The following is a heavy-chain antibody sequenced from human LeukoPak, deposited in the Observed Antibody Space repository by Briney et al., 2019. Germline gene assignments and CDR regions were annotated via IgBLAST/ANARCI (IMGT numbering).Heavy chain of an antibody. CDR1: GFTFRSYW. V-gene: IGHV3-7*01. Sequence: GGSLRLSCGASGFTFRSYWMSWVRQAPGKGLEWVANIKQDGSEEYYVDSVKGRFTISRDNAKNSLHLQMNSLRAEDTAVYYCARDMVVGATLLDYWGQGTLVTVSS. CDR3: ARDMVVGATLLDY. J-gene: IGHJ4*02. CDR2: IKQDGSEE. D-gene: IGHD2-15*01.